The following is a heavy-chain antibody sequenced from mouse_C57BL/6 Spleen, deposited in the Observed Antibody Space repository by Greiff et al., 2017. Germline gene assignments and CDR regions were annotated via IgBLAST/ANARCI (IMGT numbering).Heavy chain of an antibody. Sequence: DVKLVESEGGLVQPGSSMKLSCTASGFTFSDYYMAWVRQVPDKGLEWVANINYDGSSTYYLDSLKSRFIISRDNAKNILYLQMSSLKSEDTATYYCARVTTVVTRGYFDYWGQGTTLTVSS. CDR1: GFTFSDYY. D-gene: IGHD1-1*01. V-gene: IGHV5-16*01. J-gene: IGHJ2*01. CDR2: INYDGSST. CDR3: ARVTTVVTRGYFDY.